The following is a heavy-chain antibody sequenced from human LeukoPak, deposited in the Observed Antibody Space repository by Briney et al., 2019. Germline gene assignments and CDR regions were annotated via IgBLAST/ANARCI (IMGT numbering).Heavy chain of an antibody. CDR2: ISSSSSYI. CDR1: GFTFSSYS. CDR3: ARDPYCSSTSCYPGGINGWFDP. D-gene: IGHD2-2*01. Sequence: GGSLRLSCAASGFTFSSYSMNWVRQAPGKGLEWVSSISSSSSYIYYADSVKGRFTISRDNARNSLYLQMNSLRAEDTAVYYCARDPYCSSTSCYPGGINGWFDPWGQGTLVTVSS. V-gene: IGHV3-21*01. J-gene: IGHJ5*02.